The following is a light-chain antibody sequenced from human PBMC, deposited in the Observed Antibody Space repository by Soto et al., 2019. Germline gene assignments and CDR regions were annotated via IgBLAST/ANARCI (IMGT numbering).Light chain of an antibody. CDR2: RAS. Sequence: DVVMTQSPLSLPVTLGHSASISCRSNQSVVYSDGNAYLNWFHQRPGQSPRRLIYRASNRDSGVPDRFSGSGSVTDFTLTISRVEAEDVGVYYCMQSTHWPPTFGRGTKVEIK. J-gene: IGKJ1*01. V-gene: IGKV2-30*01. CDR3: MQSTHWPPT. CDR1: QSVVYSDGNAY.